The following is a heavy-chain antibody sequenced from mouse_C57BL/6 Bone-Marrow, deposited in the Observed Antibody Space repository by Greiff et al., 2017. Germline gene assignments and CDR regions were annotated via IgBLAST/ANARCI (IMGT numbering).Heavy chain of an antibody. V-gene: IGHV1-64*01. CDR3: ASHGYDPSWFAY. D-gene: IGHD2-2*01. Sequence: QVQLQQPGAELVKPGASVKLSCKASGYTFTSYWMHWVKQRPGQGLEWIGMIHPNSGSTNYNEKFKSKATLTVDKSSSPAYMQRSSLTSEDSAVYYCASHGYDPSWFAYWGQGTLVTVSA. CDR1: GYTFTSYW. J-gene: IGHJ3*01. CDR2: IHPNSGST.